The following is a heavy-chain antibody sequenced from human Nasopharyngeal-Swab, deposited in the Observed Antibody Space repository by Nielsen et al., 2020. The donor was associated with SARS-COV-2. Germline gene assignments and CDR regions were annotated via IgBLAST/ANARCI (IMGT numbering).Heavy chain of an antibody. CDR2: ISYDGNNK. Sequence: GESLKISCAASGFTFSNAWMSWVRQAPGKGLEWVAVISYDGNNKYYADSVKGRFTISRDNSKNTLYLQMDSLRAEDTAVYYCAKVRDGYNQGFDYWGQGTLVTVSS. J-gene: IGHJ4*02. V-gene: IGHV3-30*18. CDR3: AKVRDGYNQGFDY. D-gene: IGHD5-24*01. CDR1: GFTFSNAW.